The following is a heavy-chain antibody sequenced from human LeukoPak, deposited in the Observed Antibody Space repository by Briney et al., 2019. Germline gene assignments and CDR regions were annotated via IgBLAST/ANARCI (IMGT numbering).Heavy chain of an antibody. D-gene: IGHD5-12*01. CDR1: GGSFSGYY. CDR3: ARDPYSGYDYGFDY. V-gene: IGHV4-30-4*01. CDR2: IYYSGST. Sequence: PSETLSLTCAVYGGSFSGYYWSWIRQPPGKGLEWIGYIYYSGSTYYNPSLKSRVTISVDTSKNQFSLKLSSVTAADTAVYYCARDPYSGYDYGFDYWGQGTLVTVSS. J-gene: IGHJ4*02.